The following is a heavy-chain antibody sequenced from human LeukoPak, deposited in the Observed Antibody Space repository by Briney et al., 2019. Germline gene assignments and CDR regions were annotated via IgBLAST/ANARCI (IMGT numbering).Heavy chain of an antibody. V-gene: IGHV3-7*01. CDR3: ARDKIVGATNFDY. J-gene: IGHJ4*02. D-gene: IGHD1-26*01. Sequence: TGGSLRLSCAASGFTFSSYWMSWVRQAPGKRLEWVANIKQDGSEKYYVDSVKGRFTISRDNAKNSLYLQMNSLRAEDTAVYYCARDKIVGATNFDYWGQGTLVTVSS. CDR1: GFTFSSYW. CDR2: IKQDGSEK.